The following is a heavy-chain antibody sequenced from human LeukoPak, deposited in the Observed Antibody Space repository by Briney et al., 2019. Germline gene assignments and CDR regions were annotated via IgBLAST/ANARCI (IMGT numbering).Heavy chain of an antibody. V-gene: IGHV3-21*01. CDR2: ISSSSSYI. CDR1: GFTFISYS. D-gene: IGHD2-2*01. CDR3: ASYTLGYCSSTSCYAY. Sequence: PGGSLRLSCAASGFTFISYSMNWVRQAPGKGLEWVSSISSSSSYIYYADSVKGRFTTSRDNAKNSLYLQMNSLRAEDTAVYYCASYTLGYCSSTSCYAYWGQGTLVTVSS. J-gene: IGHJ4*02.